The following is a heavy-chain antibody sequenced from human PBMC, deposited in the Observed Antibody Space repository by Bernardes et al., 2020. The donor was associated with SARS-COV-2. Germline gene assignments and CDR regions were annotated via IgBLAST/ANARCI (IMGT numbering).Heavy chain of an antibody. J-gene: IGHJ1*01. Sequence: GGSLRLSCSVSGSDFTGFTFTRSTMSWVRQAPGKGLEWVAKMHENGGDIYYEDSVRGRFTISRDNAKTTLFLQLNSLRAEDTAMYYCATGGAPRGYFEHFGQGTLVTVAS. CDR2: MHENGGDI. D-gene: IGHD3-10*01. CDR3: ATGGAPRGYFEH. CDR1: GFTFTRST. V-gene: IGHV3-7*03.